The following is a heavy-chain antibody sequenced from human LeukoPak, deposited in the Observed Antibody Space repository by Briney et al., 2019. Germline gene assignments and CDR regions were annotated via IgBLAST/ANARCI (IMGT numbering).Heavy chain of an antibody. Sequence: GGSLRLSCAASGFTCSSYTMDWVRQAPGKGLEWVSSVSSSSSSYIYYADSVRGRFTISRDNAKNSLYLQMNSLRAEDTAVYYCARVGSNWFNDHWGQGTLVTVSS. CDR2: VSSSSSSYI. J-gene: IGHJ4*02. CDR1: GFTCSSYT. V-gene: IGHV3-21*01. CDR3: ARVGSNWFNDH. D-gene: IGHD6-13*01.